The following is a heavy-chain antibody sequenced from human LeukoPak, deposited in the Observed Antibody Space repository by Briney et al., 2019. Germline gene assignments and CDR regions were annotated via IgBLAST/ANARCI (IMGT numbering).Heavy chain of an antibody. CDR2: IWYDGSNK. CDR1: GFTFSSYG. D-gene: IGHD1-26*01. J-gene: IGHJ4*02. CDR3: ARDRPSSGSYFDY. V-gene: IGHV3-33*01. Sequence: GRSLPLSCAASGFTFSSYGMHWVRQAPAKGLDWVAGIWYDGSNKYYADSVKGRFTISRDNSKNTLYLQMNSLRAEDTAVYYCARDRPSSGSYFDYWGQGTLVTVSS.